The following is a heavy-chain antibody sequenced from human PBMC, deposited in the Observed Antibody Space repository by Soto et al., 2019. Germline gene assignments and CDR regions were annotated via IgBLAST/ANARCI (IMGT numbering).Heavy chain of an antibody. V-gene: IGHV1-18*01. D-gene: IGHD1-20*01. CDR1: GYTFTSYG. CDR2: ISSYNGNT. J-gene: IGHJ3*02. Sequence: QVQLVQSGAEVKKPGASVKVSCKASGYTFTSYGISWLRQAPGQGLEWMGWISSYNGNTNYAQEVQGRVTMTTDTSTNTAYMELGSLSSDDTVVYYCAREAAITGTPVAFDIWGQGTVVIVSA. CDR3: AREAAITGTPVAFDI.